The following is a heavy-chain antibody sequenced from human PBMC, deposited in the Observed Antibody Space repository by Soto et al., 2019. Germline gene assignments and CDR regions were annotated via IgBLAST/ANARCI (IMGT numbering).Heavy chain of an antibody. CDR3: PHVRLLEWLLTMTYNWFDP. J-gene: IGHJ5*02. V-gene: IGHV2-5*01. CDR2: IYWNDDK. CDR1: GFSRSTSGVG. D-gene: IGHD3-3*01. Sequence: SGPTLVNPTQTLTLTCTFSGFSRSTSGVGVGWIRQPPGKALEWLALIYWNDDKRYSPSLKSRLTITKDTSKNQVVLTMTNMDHVDTATYYCPHVRLLEWLLTMTYNWFDPWGKGTLGTVAS.